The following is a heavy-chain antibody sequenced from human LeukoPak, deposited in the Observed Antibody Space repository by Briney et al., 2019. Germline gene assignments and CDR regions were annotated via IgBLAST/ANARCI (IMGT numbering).Heavy chain of an antibody. J-gene: IGHJ6*03. Sequence: ASVKVSCKASGYTLKGYFIYWVRQAPGQGLEWMGWINPYSGGTDSAENFQGRVTLSRDTSANTAYMELSGLTSDDTAVYYCARAALHSLSDYYFYMDVWGEGTTVTVS. CDR1: GYTLKGYF. CDR3: ARAALHSLSDYYFYMDV. CDR2: INPYSGGT. D-gene: IGHD4-11*01. V-gene: IGHV1-2*02.